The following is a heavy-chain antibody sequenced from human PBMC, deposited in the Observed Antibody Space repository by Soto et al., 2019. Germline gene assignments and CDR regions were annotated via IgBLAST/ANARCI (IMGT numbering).Heavy chain of an antibody. Sequence: PGESRKISCKGSGYSFTSYWISWVRQMPGKGLEWMGRIDPSDSYTNYSPSFQGHVTISADKSISTAYLQWSSLKASDTAMYYCAMPLVIRAGYYYGMDVWGQGTTVTVSS. CDR3: AMPLVIRAGYYYGMDV. V-gene: IGHV5-10-1*01. CDR2: IDPSDSYT. CDR1: GYSFTSYW. J-gene: IGHJ6*02. D-gene: IGHD3-9*01.